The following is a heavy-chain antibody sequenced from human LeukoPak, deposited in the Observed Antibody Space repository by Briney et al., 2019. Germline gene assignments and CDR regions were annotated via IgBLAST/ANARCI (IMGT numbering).Heavy chain of an antibody. CDR1: GFTFTNYV. J-gene: IGHJ6*03. CDR2: ISGSGGST. D-gene: IGHD2/OR15-2a*01. Sequence: GGSLRLSCTASGFTFTNYVMSWVRQAPGKGLEWVSTISGSGGSTYYADSVKGRFTISRDNSKNTLYLQMSSLRAEDTAVYYCAKDFFNYYMDVWGKGTTVTVSS. V-gene: IGHV3-23*01. CDR3: AKDFFNYYMDV.